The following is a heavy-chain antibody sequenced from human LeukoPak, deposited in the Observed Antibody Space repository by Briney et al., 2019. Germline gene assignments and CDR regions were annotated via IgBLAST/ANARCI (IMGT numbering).Heavy chain of an antibody. V-gene: IGHV3-23*01. CDR1: KFTFVNYA. CDR2: ISGSGDAT. D-gene: IGHD6-19*01. J-gene: IGHJ2*01. Sequence: GGSLRLSCAASKFTFVNYAMSWVRQAPGKGLEWVSTISGSGDATYYADSVKGRFTISRDNAKNSLYLQMNSLRAEDTAVYYCARDMYSSGWASYWYFDLWGRGTLVTVSS. CDR3: ARDMYSSGWASYWYFDL.